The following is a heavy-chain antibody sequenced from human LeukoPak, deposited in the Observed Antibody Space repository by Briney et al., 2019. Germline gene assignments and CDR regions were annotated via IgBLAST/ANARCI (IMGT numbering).Heavy chain of an antibody. CDR3: AREPAPGDS. CDR2: IVTTSSHM. V-gene: IGHV3-21*01. Sequence: PGGSLRLSCAASGFTFSSYNMNWVRQAPGKGLEWVSSIVTTSSHMFYADSVKGRFTISRDNAKNSLYLQMNSLRADDTAVYYCAREPAPGDSWGQGTLVTVSS. J-gene: IGHJ4*02. CDR1: GFTFSSYN.